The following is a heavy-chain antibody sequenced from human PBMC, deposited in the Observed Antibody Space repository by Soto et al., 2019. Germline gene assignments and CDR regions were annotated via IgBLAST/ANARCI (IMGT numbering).Heavy chain of an antibody. CDR3: APLVVAATDEARDFDY. D-gene: IGHD2-15*01. CDR2: ISSTGSTI. Sequence: EVQLVESGGGLVQPGGSLRLSCAASGFTFSSYEMNWVRQAPGKGLEWLSYISSTGSTIYYTDSVKGRFTISRDNAKNSLYLQMNSLRAEDTAVYYCAPLVVAATDEARDFDYWGQGTLVTVSS. V-gene: IGHV3-48*03. CDR1: GFTFSSYE. J-gene: IGHJ4*02.